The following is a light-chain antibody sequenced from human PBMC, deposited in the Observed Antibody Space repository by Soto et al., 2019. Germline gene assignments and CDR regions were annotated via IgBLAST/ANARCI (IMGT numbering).Light chain of an antibody. Sequence: QSVLTQPASVSASPGQSIAISCTGTSSDVGGYNYVSWYQQLPGKAPKLLIPEVSNRPSGVSHRFSGSKSGNTASLTISGLQAEDEADYYCSSYRTGGPFVFGTGTKVTVL. CDR1: SSDVGGYNY. V-gene: IGLV2-14*01. CDR2: EVS. J-gene: IGLJ1*01. CDR3: SSYRTGGPFV.